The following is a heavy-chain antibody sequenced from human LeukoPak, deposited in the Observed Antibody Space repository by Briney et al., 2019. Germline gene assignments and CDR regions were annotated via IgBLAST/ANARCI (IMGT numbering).Heavy chain of an antibody. Sequence: GGSLRLSCAASGFTFSSYSMNWGRQAPRKGLEWGSSISISSSYIYNAHPVKGRFTFSRDNAKNSLYLQMHRLRAQDTPVIYCAEVGITMIGGVWGKGTTVTIS. D-gene: IGHD3-10*02. CDR2: ISISSSYI. CDR1: GFTFSSYS. J-gene: IGHJ6*03. V-gene: IGHV3-21*01. CDR3: AEVGITMIGGV.